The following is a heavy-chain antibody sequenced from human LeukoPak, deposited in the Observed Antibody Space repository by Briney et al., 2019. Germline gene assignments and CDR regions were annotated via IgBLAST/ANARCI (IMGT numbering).Heavy chain of an antibody. D-gene: IGHD5-18*01. CDR2: INPSGGST. J-gene: IGHJ3*02. CDR1: GYAFTSYY. CDR3: AVAYSYGRDAFDI. V-gene: IGHV1-46*01. Sequence: GASVKVSCKASGYAFTSYYIHWVRQAPGQGLEWMGIINPSGGSTSYAQKFQGRVTMTRDTSTSTVYMELSRLRSEDTAVYYCAVAYSYGRDAFDIWGQGTMVTVSS.